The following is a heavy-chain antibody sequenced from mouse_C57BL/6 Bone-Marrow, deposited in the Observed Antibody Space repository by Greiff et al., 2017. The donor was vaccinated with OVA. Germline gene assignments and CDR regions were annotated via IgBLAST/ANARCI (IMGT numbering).Heavy chain of an antibody. Sequence: VQLQQSGAELVKPGASVKISCKASGYAFSSYWMNWVKQRPGKGLEWIGQIYPGDGDTNYNGKFKGKATLTADKSSSTAYMQLSSLTSEDSAVYFCARDFYYGSKDYWGQGTTITVSS. CDR3: ARDFYYGSKDY. V-gene: IGHV1-80*01. CDR1: GYAFSSYW. CDR2: IYPGDGDT. J-gene: IGHJ2*01. D-gene: IGHD1-1*01.